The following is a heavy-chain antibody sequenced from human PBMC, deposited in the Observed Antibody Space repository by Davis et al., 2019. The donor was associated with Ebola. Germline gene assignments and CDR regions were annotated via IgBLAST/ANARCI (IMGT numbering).Heavy chain of an antibody. J-gene: IGHJ5*02. CDR3: AKDRVGLWTDPLRLPIDP. V-gene: IGHV3-21*01. Sequence: GESLKISCAASGFTFSSYSMNWVRQAPGKGLEWVSSISSSSSYIYYADPVKGRFTISRDNAKNSLYLQMNSLRAEDTAVYYCAKDRVGLWTDPLRLPIDPWGQGTLVTVSS. CDR2: ISSSSSYI. CDR1: GFTFSSYS. D-gene: IGHD3/OR15-3a*01.